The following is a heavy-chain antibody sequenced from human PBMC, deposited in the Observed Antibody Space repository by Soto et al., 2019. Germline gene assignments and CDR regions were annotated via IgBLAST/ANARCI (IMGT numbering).Heavy chain of an antibody. D-gene: IGHD1-26*01. V-gene: IGHV1-18*01. J-gene: IGHJ4*02. CDR2: ISAYNGNT. Sequence: ASVKVSCKASGYTFTSYGISWVRQAPGQGLEWMGWISAYNGNTNYAQKLQGRVTMTTDTSTSTAYMELRSLRSDDTAVYYCTRGSSGSYYTPFDYWGQGTLVTVSS. CDR3: TRGSSGSYYTPFDY. CDR1: GYTFTSYG.